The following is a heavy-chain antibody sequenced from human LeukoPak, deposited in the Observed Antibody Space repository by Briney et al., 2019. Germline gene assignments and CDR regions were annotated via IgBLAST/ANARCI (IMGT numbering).Heavy chain of an antibody. J-gene: IGHJ4*02. CDR3: ARDQLAYSGYDTLFDY. Sequence: GGSRRLSCAASGFTFNSYAIHWVRQAPGKGLEWVAVISYDGSNKYYADSVKGRFTISRDNSKNTLYLQLNSLRPEDTAVYYCARDQLAYSGYDTLFDYWGQGTLVTVSS. V-gene: IGHV3-30*04. CDR1: GFTFNSYA. CDR2: ISYDGSNK. D-gene: IGHD5-12*01.